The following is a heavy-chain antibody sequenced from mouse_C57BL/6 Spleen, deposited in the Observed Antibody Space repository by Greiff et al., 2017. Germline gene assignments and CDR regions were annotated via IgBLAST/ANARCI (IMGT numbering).Heavy chain of an antibody. CDR3: ARYDDGYDGYAMDY. V-gene: IGHV1-69*01. CDR2: IDPSDSYT. J-gene: IGHJ4*01. CDR1: GYTFTSYW. Sequence: VQLQQPGAELVMPGASVKLSCKASGYTFTSYWMHWVKQRPGQGLEWIGEIDPSDSYTNYNQKFKGKSTLTVDKSSSTAYMQLSSLTSEDSAVYDCARYDDGYDGYAMDYWGQGTSVTVSS. D-gene: IGHD2-3*01.